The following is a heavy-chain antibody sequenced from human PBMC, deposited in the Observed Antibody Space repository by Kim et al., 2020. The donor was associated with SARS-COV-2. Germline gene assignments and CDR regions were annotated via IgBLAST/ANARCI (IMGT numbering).Heavy chain of an antibody. V-gene: IGHV3-30*18. CDR1: GFTFSNYG. CDR3: AKDGPSSFGYYYGMDV. Sequence: GGSLRLSCAASGFTFSNYGMHWVRQAPGKGLEWVAVISYGGSNKYYADSVKGRFTISRDNSKNTLYLQMNSLRTEDTAVYYCAKDGPSSFGYYYGMDVWGQGATVTVSS. CDR2: ISYGGSNK. D-gene: IGHD3-3*01. J-gene: IGHJ6*02.